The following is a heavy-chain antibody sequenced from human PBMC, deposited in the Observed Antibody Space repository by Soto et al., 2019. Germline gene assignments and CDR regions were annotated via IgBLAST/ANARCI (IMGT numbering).Heavy chain of an antibody. D-gene: IGHD4-17*01. CDR3: ARFDYGGNSGCDY. CDR2: IYYSGIP. Sequence: PLETLPLTCTVSGCSSSSYYWSWIRQPPGKGLEWIGYIYYSGIPKYNPSLKSRVSISADMSRNQFSLKLSSVTAADTAVYYCARFDYGGNSGCDYWGQGTLVTVSS. CDR1: GCSSSSYY. J-gene: IGHJ4*02. V-gene: IGHV4-59*01.